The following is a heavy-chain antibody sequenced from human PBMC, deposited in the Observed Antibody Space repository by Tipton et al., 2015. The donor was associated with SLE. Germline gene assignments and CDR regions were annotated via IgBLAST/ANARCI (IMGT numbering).Heavy chain of an antibody. V-gene: IGHV3-30*02. CDR2: IRFDGNVK. D-gene: IGHD2-8*01. Sequence: SLRLSCAASGFTFRTYGMHWVRQAPGKGLEWVSFIRFDGNVKQYADYVRGRFTISRDNSKNTLSLQMDSLRPEDTSIYYCASILGNTNPSDFWGQGTLVTVSS. CDR1: GFTFRTYG. CDR3: ASILGNTNPSDF. J-gene: IGHJ4*02.